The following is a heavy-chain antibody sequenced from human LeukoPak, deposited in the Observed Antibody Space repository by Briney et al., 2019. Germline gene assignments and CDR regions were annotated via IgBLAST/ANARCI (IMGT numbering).Heavy chain of an antibody. CDR1: GYTFTSYG. J-gene: IGHJ3*02. D-gene: IGHD6-13*01. CDR3: ASIAAAGTAAFDI. V-gene: IGHV1-8*01. Sequence: EASVKVSCKASGYTFTSYGINWVRQATGQGLEWMGWMNPNSGNTGYAQKFQGRVTMTRNTSISTAYMELSSLRSEDTAVYYCASIAAAGTAAFDIWGQGTMVTVSS. CDR2: MNPNSGNT.